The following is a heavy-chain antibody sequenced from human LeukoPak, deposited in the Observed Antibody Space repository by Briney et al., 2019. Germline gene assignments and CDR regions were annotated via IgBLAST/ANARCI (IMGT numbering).Heavy chain of an antibody. CDR3: ARHGQQLIPYYELDY. J-gene: IGHJ4*02. CDR1: GGSVSSYY. V-gene: IGHV4-59*08. CDR2: IHNSGRT. D-gene: IGHD6-13*01. Sequence: SETLSLTCSVSGGSVSSYYWSWIRQSPGKGLEWIGYIHNSGRTNYNPSLKSRVTGFVDTSKNQVSLRLSSVTAADTAVYYCARHGQQLIPYYELDYWGQGTLVTVSS.